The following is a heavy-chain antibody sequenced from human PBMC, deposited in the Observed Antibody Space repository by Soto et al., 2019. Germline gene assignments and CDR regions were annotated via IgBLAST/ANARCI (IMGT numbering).Heavy chain of an antibody. CDR3: ARESPPPSVATSKIRGGYYYYYGMDV. CDR1: GGTFSSYA. D-gene: IGHD5-12*01. CDR2: IIPIFGTA. J-gene: IGHJ6*02. V-gene: IGHV1-69*01. Sequence: QVQLVQSGAEVKKPGYSVKVSCKASGGTFSSYAISWVRQAPGQGLEWMGGIIPIFGTANYAQKFQGRVTITAAESTSTAYMELSSLRSEDTAVYYCARESPPPSVATSKIRGGYYYYYGMDVWGQGTTVTVSS.